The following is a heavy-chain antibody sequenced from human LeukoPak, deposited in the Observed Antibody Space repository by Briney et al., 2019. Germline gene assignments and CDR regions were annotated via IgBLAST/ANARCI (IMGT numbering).Heavy chain of an antibody. CDR3: ASEGDYVWGSYRYTFDY. Sequence: SVKVSCKASGGTFSSYAISWVRQAPGQGLEGMGRIIPIFGTANYAQKFQGRVTITTDESTSTAYMELSSLRSEDTAVYYCASEGDYVWGSYRYTFDYWGQGTLVTVSS. D-gene: IGHD3-16*02. V-gene: IGHV1-69*05. J-gene: IGHJ4*02. CDR2: IIPIFGTA. CDR1: GGTFSSYA.